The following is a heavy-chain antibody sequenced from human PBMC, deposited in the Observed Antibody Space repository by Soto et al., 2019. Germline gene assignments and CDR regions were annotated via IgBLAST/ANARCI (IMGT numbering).Heavy chain of an antibody. CDR3: ARGRTWT. D-gene: IGHD5-12*01. V-gene: IGHV3-21*01. CDR1: GFSFSSYS. Sequence: EVQLVESGGGLVKPGGSLRLSCVASGFSFSSYSMNWVRQAPGKGLEWVSYIISSSSFIQYADSVKGRFTISRDNAKNSLFLQMNSLTADDTAVYYCARGRTWTWGQGTLVIISS. CDR2: IISSSSFI. J-gene: IGHJ4*02.